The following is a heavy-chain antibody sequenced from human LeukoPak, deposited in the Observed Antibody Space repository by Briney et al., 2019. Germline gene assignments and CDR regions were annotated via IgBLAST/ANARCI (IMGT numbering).Heavy chain of an antibody. J-gene: IGHJ4*02. Sequence: ASVKVSCKASGYTFTGYYMHWVRQAPGQGLEWMGIINPSGGSTSYAQKFQGRVTMTRDMSTSTVYMELSSLRSEDTAVYYCARAGGGITMIVAGGYFDYWGQGTLVTVSS. V-gene: IGHV1-46*01. CDR2: INPSGGST. D-gene: IGHD3-22*01. CDR1: GYTFTGYY. CDR3: ARAGGGITMIVAGGYFDY.